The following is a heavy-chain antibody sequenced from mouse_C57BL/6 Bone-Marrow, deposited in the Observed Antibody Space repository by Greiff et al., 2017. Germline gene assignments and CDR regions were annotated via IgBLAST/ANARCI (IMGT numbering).Heavy chain of an antibody. CDR1: GFTFSSYT. CDR3: ARHRGYRFDY. D-gene: IGHD3-1*01. Sequence: DVMLVESGGGLVKPGGSLKLSCAASGFTFSSYTMSWVRQTPEKRLEWVATISGGGGNTYYPDSVKGRFTISRDNAKNTLYLQMSSLRSEDTALYYCARHRGYRFDYWGKGTTLTVSS. CDR2: ISGGGGNT. V-gene: IGHV5-9*01. J-gene: IGHJ2*01.